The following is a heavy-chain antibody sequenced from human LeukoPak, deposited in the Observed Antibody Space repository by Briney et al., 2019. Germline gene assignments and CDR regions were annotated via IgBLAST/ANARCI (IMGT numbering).Heavy chain of an antibody. D-gene: IGHD1-26*01. CDR1: GGSISSTNW. J-gene: IGHJ4*02. CDR2: ISLSGVT. CDR3: SRESGAFSPFGY. Sequence: PSETLSLTCGVSGGSISSTNWWSRVRQPPGQGLEWIGEISLSGVTNYKPSLKSRVTMSLDRSKNHLSLTLTSVTAADTAVYYCSRESGAFSPFGYWGQGTLVTVSS. V-gene: IGHV4-4*02.